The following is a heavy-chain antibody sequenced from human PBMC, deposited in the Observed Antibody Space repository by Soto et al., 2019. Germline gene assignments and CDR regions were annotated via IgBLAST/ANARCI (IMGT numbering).Heavy chain of an antibody. V-gene: IGHV3-74*01. CDR1: GFTFSSYW. D-gene: IGHD3-10*01. CDR3: ARGAIGNYYNHY. J-gene: IGHJ4*01. CDR2: IKGDGIST. Sequence: EVQLVESGGGLVQSGGSLRLSCAASGFTFSSYWMHWVRQAPGKGLVWVSRIKGDGISTNYADPVKGRFTISRDNAKDTVFLQMNGRSADDTAVYYCARGAIGNYYNHYWGHGTLVTVSS.